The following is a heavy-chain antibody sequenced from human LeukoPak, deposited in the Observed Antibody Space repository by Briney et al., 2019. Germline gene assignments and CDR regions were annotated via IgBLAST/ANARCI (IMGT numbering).Heavy chain of an antibody. CDR1: GVTFSDCA. V-gene: IGHV3-49*03. D-gene: IGHD3-10*01. Sequence: GGSLRLSCKGSGVTFSDCAVTWFRQTPGKGLEWVGFVRTKTHGGAPETAASVRGRFSVSRDDSAGIAYLQMTSLRTEDTAMYYCARVNFRDYRGYTWFEPWGQGTLVTVSS. J-gene: IGHJ5*02. CDR2: VRTKTHGGAP. CDR3: ARVNFRDYRGYTWFEP.